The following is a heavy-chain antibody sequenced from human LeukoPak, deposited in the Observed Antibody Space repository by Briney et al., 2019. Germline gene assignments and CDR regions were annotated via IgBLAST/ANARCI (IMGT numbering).Heavy chain of an antibody. CDR3: ARLGSWYRRDDY. J-gene: IGHJ4*02. CDR1: GFTFSSYW. D-gene: IGHD6-13*01. V-gene: IGHV3-74*01. CDR2: INSDGSST. Sequence: GGSLRLSCAASGFTFSSYWMHWVRQAPGKGLVWVSRINSDGSSTSYADSVKGRFTISRDNAKNTLYLEMNSLRAEDTAVYYCARLGSWYRRDDYWGQGTLVTVSP.